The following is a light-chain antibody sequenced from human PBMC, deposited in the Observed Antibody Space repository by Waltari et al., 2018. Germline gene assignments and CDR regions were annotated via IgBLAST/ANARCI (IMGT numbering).Light chain of an antibody. Sequence: QSALTQPPSASGSPGQSITISCPGISPDVEGSDPVFWYQHHPVKAPKLLIYEVTNRPSGVPDRFSGSKSDNTASLAVSGLQAEDEADYYCSSYAGGSSLMFGGGTKLTVL. CDR1: SPDVEGSDP. V-gene: IGLV2-8*01. CDR2: EVT. CDR3: SSYAGGSSLM. J-gene: IGLJ3*02.